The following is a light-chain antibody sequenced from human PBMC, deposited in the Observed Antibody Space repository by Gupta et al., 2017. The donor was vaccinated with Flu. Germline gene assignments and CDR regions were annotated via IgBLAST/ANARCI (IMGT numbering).Light chain of an antibody. CDR2: GAS. Sequence: PSFRSASGGDRVTITCQASQDMNNYLNWYQQKPGKAPKLLIYGASNLETGVPSRFSGSGSGRDFSFTISSRQPEDIATYYCQQDDGLLITFGQGTRVEIK. J-gene: IGKJ5*01. CDR3: QQDDGLLIT. CDR1: QDMNNY. V-gene: IGKV1-33*01.